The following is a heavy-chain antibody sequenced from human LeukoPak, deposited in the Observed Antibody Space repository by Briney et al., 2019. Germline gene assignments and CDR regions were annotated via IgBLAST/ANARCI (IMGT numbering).Heavy chain of an antibody. V-gene: IGHV1-69*13. D-gene: IGHD3-22*01. CDR2: IVPIFGTT. CDR3: ARGMEDYYDSSGKGLTGNYYFDY. J-gene: IGHJ4*02. Sequence: SVKVSCKASGYTFSGYYMNWVRQAPGQGLEWMGGIVPIFGTTNYAQKFQGRVSITADESTSTAYMELSSLRSEDTAVYYCARGMEDYYDSSGKGLTGNYYFDYWGQGTLVTVSS. CDR1: GYTFSGYY.